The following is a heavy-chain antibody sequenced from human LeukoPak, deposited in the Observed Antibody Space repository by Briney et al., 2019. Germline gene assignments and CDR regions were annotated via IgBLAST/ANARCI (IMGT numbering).Heavy chain of an antibody. CDR1: GFTFSSYW. D-gene: IGHD6-19*01. V-gene: IGHV3-74*01. CDR2: INSDGSST. CDR3: ARVLGGYSSGD. J-gene: IGHJ4*02. Sequence: GGSLRLSCAASGFTFSSYWMHWVRQAPGKGLAWVSRINSDGSSTSYADSVKGRFTISRDNAKNTLYLQMNSLRAEDTAVYYCARVLGGYSSGDWGQGTLVTVSS.